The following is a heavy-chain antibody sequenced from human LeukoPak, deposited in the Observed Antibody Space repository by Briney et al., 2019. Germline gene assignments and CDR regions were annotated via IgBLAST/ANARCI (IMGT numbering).Heavy chain of an antibody. V-gene: IGHV4-39*01. J-gene: IGHJ3*02. CDR3: ARGGLAIFGVVIAFDI. CDR2: IYYSGST. CDR1: GGSLSRGDYY. Sequence: SETLSPTCTVSGGSLSRGDYYWGWVRQPPREGPGGVGGIYYSGSTYYNPSLKSRVTISVDTSKNQFSLKLSSVTAADTAVYYCARGGLAIFGVVIAFDIWGQGTMVTVSS. D-gene: IGHD3-3*01.